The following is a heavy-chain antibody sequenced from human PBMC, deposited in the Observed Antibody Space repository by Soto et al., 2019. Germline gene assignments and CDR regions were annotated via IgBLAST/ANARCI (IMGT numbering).Heavy chain of an antibody. D-gene: IGHD6-19*01. J-gene: IGHJ4*02. CDR3: AKADGQQWLIPHLDN. CDR1: GFNVKKFA. V-gene: IGHV3-23*01. Sequence: EVQLLESGGGVVQPGGSLRLSCVASGFNVKKFAMAWVRQAAGEGLEWVSGISCCGGSAYYADSVKGRFSIARDDSKNTVSLQLNSLRVEDTAQYYCAKADGQQWLIPHLDNWGQGTLVTVS. CDR2: ISCCGGSA.